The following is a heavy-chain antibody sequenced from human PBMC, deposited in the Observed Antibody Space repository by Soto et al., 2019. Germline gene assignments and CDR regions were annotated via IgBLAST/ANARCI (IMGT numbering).Heavy chain of an antibody. CDR1: GYTFTGYY. V-gene: IGHV1-2*04. CDR2: INPNSGGT. Sequence: ASVKVSCKATGYTFTGYYMHWVRQAPGQGLEWMGWINPNSGGTNYAQKFQGWVTMTRDTSISTAYMELSRLRSDDTAVYYCASDAHRALRYFDWLSSPMDVWGQGTTVTVSS. D-gene: IGHD3-9*01. CDR3: ASDAHRALRYFDWLSSPMDV. J-gene: IGHJ6*02.